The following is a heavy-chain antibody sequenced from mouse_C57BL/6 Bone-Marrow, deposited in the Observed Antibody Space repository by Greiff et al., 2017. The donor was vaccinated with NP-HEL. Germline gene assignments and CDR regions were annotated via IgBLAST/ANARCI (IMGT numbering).Heavy chain of an antibody. CDR1: GFTFSSYG. V-gene: IGHV5-6*02. CDR3: ARHTGGSLFAY. D-gene: IGHD1-1*01. CDR2: ISTGGSYT. Sequence: DVKLVESGGDLVKPGGSLKLSCAASGFTFSSYGMSWVRQTPDKRLEWVATISTGGSYTYYPDSVKGRFTLSRDNAKNTLYLQMSSLKAEDTAMYYCARHTGGSLFAYWGQGTLVTVSA. J-gene: IGHJ3*01.